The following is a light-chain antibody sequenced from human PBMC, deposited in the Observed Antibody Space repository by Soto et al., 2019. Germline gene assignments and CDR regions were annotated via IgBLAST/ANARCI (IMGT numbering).Light chain of an antibody. CDR1: SSDVGSYNL. CDR3: CSYAGSSTGV. CDR2: EGS. V-gene: IGLV2-23*01. Sequence: QSALTQPASVSGSPGQSITISCTGTSSDVGSYNLVSWYQQHPGKAPKLMIYEGSKGPSGVSNRFSGSKSGNTASLTISGLQAEDEADYYCCSYAGSSTGVFGGGTKLTVL. J-gene: IGLJ3*02.